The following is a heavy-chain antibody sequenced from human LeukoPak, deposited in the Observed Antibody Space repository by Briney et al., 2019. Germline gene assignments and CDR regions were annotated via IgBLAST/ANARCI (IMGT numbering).Heavy chain of an antibody. CDR3: ARSSSSSGDY. D-gene: IGHD6-6*01. J-gene: IGHJ4*02. CDR1: GGSFSGYY. V-gene: IGHV4-34*01. Sequence: SETLSLTCAVYGGSFSGYYWSWIRQPPGKGLEWIGEINHSGSTNYNPSLKSRVTISVDTSKNQFSLKLSSVTAADTAVYYCARSSSSSGDYWGQGTLVTVSS. CDR2: INHSGST.